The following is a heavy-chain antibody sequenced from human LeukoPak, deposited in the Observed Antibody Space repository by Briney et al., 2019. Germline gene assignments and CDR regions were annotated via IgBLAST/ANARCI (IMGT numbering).Heavy chain of an antibody. CDR1: GGSISSSSYY. J-gene: IGHJ4*02. CDR3: AREAPLASRPFDY. D-gene: IGHD3-3*02. Sequence: SETLSLTCTVSGGSISSSSYYWGWIRQPPGKGLEWIGSIYYSGSTYYNPSLKSRVAISVDTSKNQFSLKLSSVTAADTAVYYCAREAPLASRPFDYWGQGTLVTVSS. V-gene: IGHV4-39*07. CDR2: IYYSGST.